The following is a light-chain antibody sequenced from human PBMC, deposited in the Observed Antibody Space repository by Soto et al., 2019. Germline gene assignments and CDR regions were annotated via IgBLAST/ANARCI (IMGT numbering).Light chain of an antibody. CDR3: QQYGSSLYT. J-gene: IGKJ2*01. V-gene: IGKV3-20*01. CDR1: QSVSSTY. Sequence: EIVLTQSPGTLSLSPGERATLSCRTSQSVSSTYLAWYQQKPGQAPRLLIYGASSRATGVPDRFSGRVSGTDFTLTISRLEPEDFAVYYCQQYGSSLYTFGQGTKV. CDR2: GAS.